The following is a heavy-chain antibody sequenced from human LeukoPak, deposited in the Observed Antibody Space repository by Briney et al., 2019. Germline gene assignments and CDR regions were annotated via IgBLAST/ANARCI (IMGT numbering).Heavy chain of an antibody. D-gene: IGHD6-19*01. CDR3: ATTSGWYFDY. CDR1: GYTLTELS. J-gene: IGHJ4*02. CDR2: FDPEDGET. Sequence: ASVKVSCKVSGYTLTELSMHWVRQAPGKGLEWMGGFDPEDGETIYAQKFQGRVTMTEGTSTDTAYMELSSLRSEDTAVYYCATTSGWYFDYWGQGTLVTVSS. V-gene: IGHV1-24*01.